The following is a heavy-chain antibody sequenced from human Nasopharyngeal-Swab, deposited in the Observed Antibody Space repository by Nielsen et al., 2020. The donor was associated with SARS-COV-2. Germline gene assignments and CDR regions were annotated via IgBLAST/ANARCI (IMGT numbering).Heavy chain of an antibody. CDR3: TRCGGGCYSGRDY. J-gene: IGHJ4*02. Sequence: GESLKISCAASGFIFSDSAINWVREASGEGLEWVARIRSKGNNYATAYSASVKGRFIIFRDDPTNTAYLQMNSLKTEDTAMYYCTRCGGGCYSGRDYWGQGTLVTVSS. CDR1: GFIFSDSA. V-gene: IGHV3-73*01. CDR2: IRSKGNNYAT. D-gene: IGHD2-15*01.